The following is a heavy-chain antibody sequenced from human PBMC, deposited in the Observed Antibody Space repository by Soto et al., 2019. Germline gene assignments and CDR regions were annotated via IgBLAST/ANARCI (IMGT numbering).Heavy chain of an antibody. D-gene: IGHD2-2*01. CDR3: ARDGDIVVVPAAKVGGYYMDV. CDR2: ISSSSSYI. J-gene: IGHJ6*03. V-gene: IGHV3-21*01. Sequence: GGSLRLSCAASGFTFSSYSMNWVRQAPGKGLEWVSSISSSSSYIYYADSVKGRFTISRDNAKNSLYLQMNSLRAEDTAVYYCARDGDIVVVPAAKVGGYYMDVWGKGTTVTVSS. CDR1: GFTFSSYS.